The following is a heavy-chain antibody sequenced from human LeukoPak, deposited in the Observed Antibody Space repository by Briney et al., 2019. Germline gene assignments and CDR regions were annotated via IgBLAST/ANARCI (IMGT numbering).Heavy chain of an antibody. J-gene: IGHJ4*02. CDR3: AGRFGVRDY. D-gene: IGHD3-3*01. CDR2: ISAYNGNT. Sequence: WASVKVSCKASGYTFTSYGISWVRQAPGQGLEWMGWISAYNGNTNYAQKFQGRVTITTDESTSTAYMELSSLRSEDTAVYYCAGRFGVRDYWGQGTLVTVSS. CDR1: GYTFTSYG. V-gene: IGHV1-18*01.